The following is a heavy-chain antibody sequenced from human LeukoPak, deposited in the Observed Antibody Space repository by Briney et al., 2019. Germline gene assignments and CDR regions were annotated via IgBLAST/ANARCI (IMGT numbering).Heavy chain of an antibody. CDR1: GFTFSSYE. V-gene: IGHV3-48*03. CDR2: ISSSGSTI. CDR3: ARVVRAYDSSGYYDY. J-gene: IGHJ4*02. D-gene: IGHD3-22*01. Sequence: GGSLRLSCAPSGFTFSSYEINWVRQAPGKGLEWVSYISSSGSTIYYADSVKGRFTISRDNAKNSLYLQMNSLRAEDTAVYYCARVVRAYDSSGYYDYWGEGDLVTVSS.